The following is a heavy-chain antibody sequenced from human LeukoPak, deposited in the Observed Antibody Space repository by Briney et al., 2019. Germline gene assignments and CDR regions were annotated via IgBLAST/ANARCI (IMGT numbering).Heavy chain of an antibody. CDR1: GFAFKTYA. CDR2: ISASGGST. J-gene: IGHJ4*02. V-gene: IGHV3-23*01. D-gene: IGHD4-23*01. Sequence: GGSLRLSCAASGFAFKTYAMSWVRQAPGKGLEWVSDISASGGSTYYADSVKGRFTISRDNPKNTLYLQMNSLRAEDTAVYYCAKDRTTVVTKYNFDYWGQGTLVTVSS. CDR3: AKDRTTVVTKYNFDY.